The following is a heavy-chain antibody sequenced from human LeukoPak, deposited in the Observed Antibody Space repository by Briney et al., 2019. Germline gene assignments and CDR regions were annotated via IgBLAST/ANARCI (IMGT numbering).Heavy chain of an antibody. Sequence: RPGGSLRLSCAASGFTFDDYGMSWVRPAPGKGLEWVSGINWNGGSTGYADSVKGRFTISRDNAKNSLYLQMNSLRAEDTALYYCARGYCSNGGCFLFDYWGQGTLVTVSS. CDR1: GFTFDDYG. D-gene: IGHD2-8*01. CDR3: ARGYCSNGGCFLFDY. V-gene: IGHV3-20*04. J-gene: IGHJ4*02. CDR2: INWNGGST.